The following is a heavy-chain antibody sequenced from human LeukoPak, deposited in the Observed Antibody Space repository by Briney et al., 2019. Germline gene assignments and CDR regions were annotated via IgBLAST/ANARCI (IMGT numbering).Heavy chain of an antibody. D-gene: IGHD3-22*01. V-gene: IGHV3-23*01. J-gene: IGHJ4*02. CDR2: ISGSGGST. CDR1: GFTFSSYA. Sequence: PGGSLRLSCAASGFTFSSYAMSWARQAPGKGLEWVSAISGSGGSTYYADSVKGRFTISRDNSKNTLYLQMNSLRAEDTAAYYCACLATRYYDSSGPNADYWGQGTLVTVSS. CDR3: ACLATRYYDSSGPNADY.